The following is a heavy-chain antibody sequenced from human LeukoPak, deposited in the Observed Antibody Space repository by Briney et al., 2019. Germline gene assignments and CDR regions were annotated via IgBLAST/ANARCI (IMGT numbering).Heavy chain of an antibody. CDR2: ISGSGTYM. D-gene: IGHD1-20*01. Sequence: GGSLRLSCAASGFTFSTYKMNWVRQAPGKGLEWVSSISGSGTYMYYADSLKGRFTISRDNAKNSLYLQMDSLRAEDTAVYYCARVLDITGTIFDAFDIWGQGTMVTVSS. CDR1: GFTFSTYK. J-gene: IGHJ3*02. CDR3: ARVLDITGTIFDAFDI. V-gene: IGHV3-21*01.